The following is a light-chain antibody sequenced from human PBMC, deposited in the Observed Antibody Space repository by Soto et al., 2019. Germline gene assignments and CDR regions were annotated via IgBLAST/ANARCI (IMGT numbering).Light chain of an antibody. J-gene: IGKJ5*01. CDR1: QSVLYNFNNKKY. CDR2: WAS. V-gene: IGKV4-1*01. CDR3: QQYYSIPIT. Sequence: DIVMTQSPDSLAVSLGERATINCKSSQSVLYNFNNKKYLAWYQQKPGQPPKLLLYWASTRESGVPDRFSGSGSGTDFTLTIGSLQAEDVAVYYCQQYYSIPITFGQGTRLEIK.